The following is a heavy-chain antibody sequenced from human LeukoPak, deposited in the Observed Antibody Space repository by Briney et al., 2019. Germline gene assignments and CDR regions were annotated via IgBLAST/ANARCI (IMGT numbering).Heavy chain of an antibody. D-gene: IGHD6-6*01. V-gene: IGHV4-39*01. CDR3: AKAIAALHYYYYYGMDV. CDR2: IYYSGST. CDR1: GVSISSSSYY. J-gene: IGHJ6*02. Sequence: SETLSLTCTVSGVSISSSSYYWGWIRQPPGKGLEWIGSIYYSGSTYYNPSLKSRVTISVDTSKNQFSLKLSSVTAADTAVYYCAKAIAALHYYYYYGMDVWGQGTTVTVSS.